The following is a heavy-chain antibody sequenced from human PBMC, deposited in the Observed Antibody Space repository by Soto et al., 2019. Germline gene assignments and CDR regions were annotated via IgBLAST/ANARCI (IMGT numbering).Heavy chain of an antibody. CDR1: GGCLSRYY. V-gene: IGHV4-59*01. D-gene: IGHD3-16*01. CDR2: IYYSGST. J-gene: IGHJ6*02. Sequence: PSETLSLTCTVSGGCLSRYYMRWVRQPPRKVLEWIGYIYYSGSTNYNPSLKRRVTISVDTSKNQFSLKLSSATAADTAVYYCAREGEKNAPFVYYGMDVWGQGTTVTVSS. CDR3: AREGEKNAPFVYYGMDV.